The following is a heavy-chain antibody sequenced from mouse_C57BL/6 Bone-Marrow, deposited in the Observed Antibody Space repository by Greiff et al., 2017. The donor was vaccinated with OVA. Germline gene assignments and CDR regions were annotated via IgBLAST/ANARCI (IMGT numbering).Heavy chain of an antibody. CDR1: GYTFTSYW. Sequence: QVQLQQPGAELVMPGASVKLSCKASGYTFTSYWMHWVKQRPGQGLEWIGEIDPSDSYTNYNQKFKGKSTLTVDKSSSTAYMQLSSLTSEDSAVYYCARWITTVVADYWGQGTTLTVSS. V-gene: IGHV1-69*01. D-gene: IGHD1-1*01. J-gene: IGHJ2*01. CDR3: ARWITTVVADY. CDR2: IDPSDSYT.